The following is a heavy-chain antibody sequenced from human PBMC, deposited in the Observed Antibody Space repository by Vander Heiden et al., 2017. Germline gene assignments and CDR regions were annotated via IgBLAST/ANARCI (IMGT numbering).Heavy chain of an antibody. CDR3: ARSDSSGWYYFDY. Sequence: QVQLQESGPGLVKPSETLSLTCTVPGGSTSSYYWSWIRQPPGKGLEWIGYIYYSGSTNYNPSLKSRVTISVDTSKNQFSLKLSSVTAADTAVYYCARSDSSGWYYFDYWGQGTLVTVSS. CDR1: GGSTSSYY. V-gene: IGHV4-59*01. CDR2: IYYSGST. J-gene: IGHJ4*02. D-gene: IGHD6-19*01.